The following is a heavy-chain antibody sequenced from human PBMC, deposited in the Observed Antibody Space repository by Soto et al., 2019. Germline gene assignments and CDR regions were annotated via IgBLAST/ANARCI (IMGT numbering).Heavy chain of an antibody. CDR3: AKDSGVRGLDY. CDR2: ISYDGSNK. J-gene: IGHJ4*02. D-gene: IGHD3-10*01. CDR1: GFTFSSYG. Sequence: QVQLVESGGGVVQPGRSLRLSCAASGFTFSSYGMHWVRQAPGKGLEWVAVISYDGSNKYYADSVKGRFTISRDNSKNTLDLQMNSLRAEDTAVYYCAKDSGVRGLDYWGQGTLVTVSS. V-gene: IGHV3-30*18.